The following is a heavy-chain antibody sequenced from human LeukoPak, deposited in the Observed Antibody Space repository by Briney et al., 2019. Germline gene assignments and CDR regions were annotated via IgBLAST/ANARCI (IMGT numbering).Heavy chain of an antibody. V-gene: IGHV3-74*01. CDR2: INTDGSST. D-gene: IGHD2-2*02. J-gene: IGHJ5*02. CDR3: AKGSSGVPAAIRGGGVTWFDP. CDR1: GFTFSSYW. Sequence: PGGSLRLSCAASGFTFSSYWMHRVRQAPGKGLVWVSRINTDGSSTRYADSVKGRFTISRDNSKNTLYLQMNSLRAEDTAVYYCAKGSSGVPAAIRGGGVTWFDPWGQGTLVTVSS.